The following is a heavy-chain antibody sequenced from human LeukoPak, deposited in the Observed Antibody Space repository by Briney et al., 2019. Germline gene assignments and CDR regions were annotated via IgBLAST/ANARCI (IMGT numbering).Heavy chain of an antibody. Sequence: GGSLRLSCAASGFTFSSYWMHWVRQAPGKGLVWVSHIKSDASTITYADSVKGRFTISRDNAKNTLYLQMNSLRAEDTAVYYCASGDYGFDYWGQGTLVTVSS. CDR2: IKSDASTI. CDR3: ASGDYGFDY. CDR1: GFTFSSYW. J-gene: IGHJ4*02. D-gene: IGHD4-17*01. V-gene: IGHV3-74*03.